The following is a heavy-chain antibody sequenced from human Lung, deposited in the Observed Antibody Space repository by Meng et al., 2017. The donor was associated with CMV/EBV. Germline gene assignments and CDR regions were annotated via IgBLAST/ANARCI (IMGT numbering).Heavy chain of an antibody. CDR2: INKNGFNI. J-gene: IGHJ6*02. Sequence: GGSLRLXCAASGFTFDNYEMNWVRQAPGKGLEWISYINKNGFNIEYAYSVKGRFTNSRDNAKYSLFLQLDSLRADDTAVYYCARNTLSYYDMALWGQGTTVNVAS. V-gene: IGHV3-48*03. CDR3: ARNTLSYYDMAL. CDR1: GFTFDNYE. D-gene: IGHD1/OR15-1a*01.